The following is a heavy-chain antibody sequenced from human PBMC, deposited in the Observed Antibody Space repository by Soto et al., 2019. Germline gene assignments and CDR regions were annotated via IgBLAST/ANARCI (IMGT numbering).Heavy chain of an antibody. Sequence: ASVKVSCKASGGTFSSYAISWVRQAPGQGLEWMGGIIPIFGTANYAQKFQGRVTITADESTSTAYMELSSLRSEDTAVYYCARGGDHDFWSGYSQKTYYYYGMDVWGQGTTVTVSS. J-gene: IGHJ6*02. CDR2: IIPIFGTA. CDR3: ARGGDHDFWSGYSQKTYYYYGMDV. CDR1: GGTFSSYA. D-gene: IGHD3-3*01. V-gene: IGHV1-69*13.